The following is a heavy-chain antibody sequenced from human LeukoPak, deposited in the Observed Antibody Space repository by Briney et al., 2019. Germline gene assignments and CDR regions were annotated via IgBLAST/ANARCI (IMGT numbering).Heavy chain of an antibody. CDR3: ARLESGGNGDH. D-gene: IGHD2-15*01. Sequence: SETLSLTCTVSGGSISSSSYYWGWIRQPPGKGLEWIGNIYYSGSTYYNPFLKSRVTISVDTSKNQFSLKLSSVTAADTAVYYCARLESGGNGDHWGQGTLVTVSS. CDR1: GGSISSSSYY. CDR2: IYYSGST. V-gene: IGHV4-39*01. J-gene: IGHJ4*02.